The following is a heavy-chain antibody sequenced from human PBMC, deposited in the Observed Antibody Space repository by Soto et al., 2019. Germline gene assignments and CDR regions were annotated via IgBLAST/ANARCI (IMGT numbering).Heavy chain of an antibody. CDR3: AKERLISFDY. D-gene: IGHD3-22*01. CDR1: GFTFSSYG. V-gene: IGHV3-30*18. Sequence: LRLSCAASGFTFSSYGMHWVRQAPGKGLEWVAVISYDGSNKYYADSVKGRFTISRDNSKNTLYLQMNSLRAEDTAVYYCAKERLISFDYWGQGTLVTVSS. CDR2: ISYDGSNK. J-gene: IGHJ4*02.